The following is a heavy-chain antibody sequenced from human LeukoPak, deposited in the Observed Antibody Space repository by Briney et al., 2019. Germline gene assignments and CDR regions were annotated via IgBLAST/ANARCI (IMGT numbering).Heavy chain of an antibody. Sequence: SETLSLTCAVSGGSISSSSHYWGWIRQPPGKGLEWIGSMYYRGSTYHNPSLKSRVTISVDTSKNQFSLKLSSVTAADTAVYYCARLRTYYDILTGRNWFDPWGQGTLVTVSS. D-gene: IGHD3-9*01. V-gene: IGHV4-39*07. CDR2: MYYRGST. CDR3: ARLRTYYDILTGRNWFDP. J-gene: IGHJ5*02. CDR1: GGSISSSSHY.